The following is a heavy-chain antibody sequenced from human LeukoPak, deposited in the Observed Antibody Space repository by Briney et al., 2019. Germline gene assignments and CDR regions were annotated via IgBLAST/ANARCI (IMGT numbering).Heavy chain of an antibody. V-gene: IGHV3-48*02. CDR1: GFTFSSYS. Sequence: GGSLRLSCAASGFTFSSYSMNWVRQAPGKGLVWVSYISSSSSTIYYADSVKGRFTISRDNAKNSLYLQMNSLRDEDTAVYYCARTKHHYYDSSGYRSLYFDYWGQGTLVTVSS. D-gene: IGHD3-22*01. CDR3: ARTKHHYYDSSGYRSLYFDY. CDR2: ISSSSSTI. J-gene: IGHJ4*02.